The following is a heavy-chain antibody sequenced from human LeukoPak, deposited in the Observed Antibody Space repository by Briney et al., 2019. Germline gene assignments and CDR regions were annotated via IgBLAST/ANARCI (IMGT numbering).Heavy chain of an antibody. CDR1: GVTFDSFS. CDR2: ISSSTTYI. J-gene: IGHJ4*02. Sequence: GGSLRLSCAASGVTFDSFSINWVRQAPGKGLEWVASISSSTTYIYYAGSVKGRFTISRDNAKNLVYLEMNSLRAEDTAVYDCANVPGKMGATPAYLVYWGKGTLVIAS. CDR3: ANVPGKMGATPAYLVY. D-gene: IGHD1-26*01. V-gene: IGHV3-21*01.